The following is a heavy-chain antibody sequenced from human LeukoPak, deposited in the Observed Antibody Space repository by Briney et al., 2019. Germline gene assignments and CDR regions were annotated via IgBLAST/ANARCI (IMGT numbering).Heavy chain of an antibody. Sequence: GESLKISCKGSGYSFTSYWISWVRQMPGKGLEWMGRIDPSDSYTNYSPSFQGHVTISADKSISTTYLQWSSLKASDTAMYYCARILYGDYAVDYWGQGTLVTVSS. J-gene: IGHJ4*02. CDR3: ARILYGDYAVDY. CDR2: IDPSDSYT. CDR1: GYSFTSYW. D-gene: IGHD4-17*01. V-gene: IGHV5-10-1*01.